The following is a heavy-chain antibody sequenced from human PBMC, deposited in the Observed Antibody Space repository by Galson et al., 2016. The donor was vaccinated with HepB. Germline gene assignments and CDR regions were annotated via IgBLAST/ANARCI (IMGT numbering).Heavy chain of an antibody. CDR3: AREYYRGFDY. V-gene: IGHV3-30*03. J-gene: IGHJ4*02. Sequence: SLRLSCAASGFIFSNYGMHWVRQAPGRGLEWVAVVSFDGNFKWYVDSVKGRFTISRDNSNTLYLQMGSLTDEDTAIYYCAREYYRGFDYWGQGTLVTVSS. CDR1: GFIFSNYG. D-gene: IGHD3-10*01. CDR2: VSFDGNFK.